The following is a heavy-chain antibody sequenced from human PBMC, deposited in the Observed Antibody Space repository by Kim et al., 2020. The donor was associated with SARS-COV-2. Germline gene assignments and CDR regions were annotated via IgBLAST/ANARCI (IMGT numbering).Heavy chain of an antibody. CDR1: GGSISSHY. CDR2: IYYSGST. CDR3: ARLLGDFWSGSYYYYMDV. D-gene: IGHD3-3*01. V-gene: IGHV4-59*11. Sequence: SETLSLTCTVSGGSISSHYWSWIRQPPGKGLEWIGYIYYSGSTNYNASFKSRVTISVETSKNQFSLKLSSVTAADTAVYYCARLLGDFWSGSYYYYMDVWGKGTTVTVSS. J-gene: IGHJ6*03.